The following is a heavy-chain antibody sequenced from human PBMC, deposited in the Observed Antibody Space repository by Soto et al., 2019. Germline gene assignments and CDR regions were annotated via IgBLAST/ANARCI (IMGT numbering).Heavy chain of an antibody. CDR2: ISGGGDTT. J-gene: IGHJ4*02. CDR3: AKGRGGSGSLTPRVDF. CDR1: GFTFNNYA. D-gene: IGHD3-10*01. Sequence: EVQLLESGGGLVQPGGSLRLSCAASGFTFNNYAMTWVRQAPGTGLAWVSAISGGGDTTSYADSVKGRFTVSRDGSKNTLYLQMSSLRAEDTALYYCAKGRGGSGSLTPRVDFWGQGTLVTVSS. V-gene: IGHV3-23*01.